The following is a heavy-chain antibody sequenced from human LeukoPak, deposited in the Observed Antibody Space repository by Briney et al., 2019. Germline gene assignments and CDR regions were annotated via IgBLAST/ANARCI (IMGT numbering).Heavy chain of an antibody. CDR3: AREAAVPNTVFDY. Sequence: GGSLRLSCAASGFTLSNYWMHWVRQAPGEGLVWVSRIQSDGSTTTYADSVRGRFTISRDNAKNTLYLQMNSLRAEDTAVYYCAREAAVPNTVFDYWGQGSLVTVSS. CDR1: GFTLSNYW. D-gene: IGHD4-17*01. J-gene: IGHJ4*02. CDR2: IQSDGSTT. V-gene: IGHV3-74*01.